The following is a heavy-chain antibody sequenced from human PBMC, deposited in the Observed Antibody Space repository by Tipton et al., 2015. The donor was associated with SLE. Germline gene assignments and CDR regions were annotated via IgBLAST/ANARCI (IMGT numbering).Heavy chain of an antibody. CDR3: ARAKLAVAGALYFDY. Sequence: GLVKPSETLSLTCTVSGGSISSHYWSWIRQPPGKGLEWIGYIYYSGSTYYNPSLKSRVTISVDTSKNQFSLKLSSVTAADTAVYYCARAKLAVAGALYFDYWGQGTLVTVSS. CDR2: IYYSGST. CDR1: GGSISSHY. J-gene: IGHJ4*02. D-gene: IGHD6-19*01. V-gene: IGHV4-59*11.